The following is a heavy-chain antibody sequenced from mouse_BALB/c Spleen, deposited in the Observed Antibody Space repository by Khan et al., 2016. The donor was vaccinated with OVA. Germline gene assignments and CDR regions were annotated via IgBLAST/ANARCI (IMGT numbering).Heavy chain of an antibody. Sequence: EVELVESGGGLVEPGGSLKLSCAASGFTFSSFVMSWVRQTPAKRLEWVATISSAATYTYYPDSVQGRFTISRDNAKNTLYLQMNSLRSDDTAIYYCTNGNYGWFAYWGQGTLVTVST. CDR3: TNGNYGWFAY. CDR2: ISSAATYT. V-gene: IGHV5-9-1*01. D-gene: IGHD2-1*01. J-gene: IGHJ3*01. CDR1: GFTFSSFV.